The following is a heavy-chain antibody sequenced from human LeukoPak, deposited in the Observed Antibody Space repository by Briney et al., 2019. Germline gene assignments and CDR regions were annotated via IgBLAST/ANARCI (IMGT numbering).Heavy chain of an antibody. D-gene: IGHD6-19*01. CDR2: INWNGGST. CDR3: ARDWVAGRHYDY. J-gene: IGHJ4*02. Sequence: GGSLRLSCAASGFTYDDYGMSWVRQAPGKGLEWVSGINWNGGSTGYADSVKGRFTISRDNAKNSLYLQMNSLRAEDTALYYCARDWVAGRHYDYWGQGTLVTVSS. V-gene: IGHV3-20*04. CDR1: GFTYDDYG.